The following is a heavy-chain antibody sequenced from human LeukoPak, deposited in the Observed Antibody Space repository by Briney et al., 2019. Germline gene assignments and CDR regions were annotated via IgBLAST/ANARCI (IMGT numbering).Heavy chain of an antibody. D-gene: IGHD2-8*01. Sequence: SETLSLTCTVSGGSISSGDYYWSWIRQPPGKGLEWIAYMYYSGSTYYNPSLKSRVTMSADTSKNQLSLKLSSVTAADTAVYYCARERLGYCTNGVCYQGYFGYWGQGTLVTVSS. CDR2: MYYSGST. CDR1: GGSISSGDYY. V-gene: IGHV4-30-4*01. CDR3: ARERLGYCTNGVCYQGYFGY. J-gene: IGHJ4*02.